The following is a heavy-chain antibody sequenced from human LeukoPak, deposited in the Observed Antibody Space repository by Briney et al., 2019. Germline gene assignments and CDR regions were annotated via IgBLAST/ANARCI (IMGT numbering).Heavy chain of an antibody. CDR1: GFTFSSYW. Sequence: GSLRLSCAASGFTFSSYWMSWVRQAPGQGLEWVANIKQDGSEKYYVDSVKGRFTISRDNAKNSLYLQMNSLRAEDTAVYYCARDQEGIRYWFDPWGQGTLVTVSS. CDR2: IKQDGSEK. CDR3: ARDQEGIRYWFDP. V-gene: IGHV3-7*01. J-gene: IGHJ5*02.